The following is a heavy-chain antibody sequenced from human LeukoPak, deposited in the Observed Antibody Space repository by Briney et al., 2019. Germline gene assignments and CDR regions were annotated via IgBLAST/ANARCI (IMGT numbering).Heavy chain of an antibody. D-gene: IGHD1-26*01. CDR2: TYYSGST. V-gene: IGHV4-30-4*01. J-gene: IGHJ4*02. Sequence: PSETLSLTCTVSGGSISSGDYSWSWIRQPPGKGLEWIGYTYYSGSTYYNPSLKSRVTISVDTSKNQFSLKLSSVTAADTAVYYCAREIVGAAYAVHWGQGTLVTVSS. CDR3: AREIVGAAYAVH. CDR1: GGSISSGDYS.